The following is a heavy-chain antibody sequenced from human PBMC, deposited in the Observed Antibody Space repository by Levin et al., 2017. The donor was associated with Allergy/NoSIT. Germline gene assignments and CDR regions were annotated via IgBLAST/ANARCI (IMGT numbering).Heavy chain of an antibody. J-gene: IGHJ4*02. CDR1: GFTFSSYA. V-gene: IGHV3-23*01. D-gene: IGHD6-13*01. CDR3: AKEYSSSWYSSTDY. Sequence: GESLKISCAASGFTFSSYAMSWVRQAPGKGLEWVSAISGSGGSTYYADSVKGRFTISRDNSKNTLYLQMNSLRAEDTAVYYCAKEYSSSWYSSTDYWGQGTLVTVSS. CDR2: ISGSGGST.